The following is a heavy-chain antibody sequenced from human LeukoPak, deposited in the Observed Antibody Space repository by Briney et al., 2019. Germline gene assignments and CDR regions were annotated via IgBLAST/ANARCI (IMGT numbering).Heavy chain of an antibody. CDR2: IIPIFGTA. J-gene: IGHJ4*02. Sequence: SVKVSCKASGGTFSYYAISWVRQAPGQGLEWMGRIIPIFGTANYAQKFQGRVTITTDESTSTAYMELSRLRSDDTAVYYCARVPLKVYYYDSSGYHYYFDYWGQGTLVTVSS. CDR3: ARVPLKVYYYDSSGYHYYFDY. V-gene: IGHV1-69*05. D-gene: IGHD3-22*01. CDR1: GGTFSYYA.